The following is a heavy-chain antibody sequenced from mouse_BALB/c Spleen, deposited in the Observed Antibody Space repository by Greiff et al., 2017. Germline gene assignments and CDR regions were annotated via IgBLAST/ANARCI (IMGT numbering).Heavy chain of an antibody. D-gene: IGHD2-14*01. V-gene: IGHV1-9*01. CDR3: ARNYRYDFYAMDY. J-gene: IGHJ4*01. Sequence: VQLQESAAELMKPGASVKISCKATGYTFSSYWIEWVKQRPGHGLEWIGEILPGSGSTNYNEKFKGKATFTADTSSNTAYMQLSSLTSEDSAVYYCARNYRYDFYAMDYWGQGTSVTVSS. CDR1: GYTFSSYW. CDR2: ILPGSGST.